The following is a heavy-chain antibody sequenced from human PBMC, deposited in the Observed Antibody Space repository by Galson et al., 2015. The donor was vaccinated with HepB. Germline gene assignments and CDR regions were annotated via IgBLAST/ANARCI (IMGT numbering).Heavy chain of an antibody. Sequence: TLSLTCTVSGGSVSSGGYYWSWIRQRPGKGLEWIGYIYHSGGTYYNPSLKSRLAISVDTSKNQFSLNLSSVTAADTAVYYCARSSSMTLRALDYWGQGTLVTVSS. J-gene: IGHJ4*02. CDR3: ARSSSMTLRALDY. CDR2: IYHSGGT. V-gene: IGHV4-31*03. CDR1: GGSVSSGGYY. D-gene: IGHD3-16*01.